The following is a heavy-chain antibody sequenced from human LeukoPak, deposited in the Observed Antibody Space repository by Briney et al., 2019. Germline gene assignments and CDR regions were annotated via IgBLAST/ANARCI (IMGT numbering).Heavy chain of an antibody. CDR1: GGSFSGYY. D-gene: IGHD3-16*01. CDR3: ARAGRGEGRPHAFDI. V-gene: IGHV4-34*01. J-gene: IGHJ3*02. CDR2: INHSGST. Sequence: SEALSLTCAVYGGSFSGYYWSWIRQAPGKGLEWSGEINHSGSTNYNPSLESRVTISVDTSMNQFSLNLTSVTAADTAVYYCARAGRGEGRPHAFDIWGQGTMVTVSS.